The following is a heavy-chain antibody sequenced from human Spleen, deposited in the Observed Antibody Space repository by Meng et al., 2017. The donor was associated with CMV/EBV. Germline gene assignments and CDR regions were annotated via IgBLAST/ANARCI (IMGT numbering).Heavy chain of an antibody. Sequence: GGSLRLSCAASGFTFSSYSMTWVRQAPGKGLERVSSISSSSGYIYYADSVKGRFTISRDNAKNSLYLQMNSLRAEDTAVYYCAREVNGVSGSSWGQGTLVTVSS. CDR2: ISSSSGYI. CDR3: AREVNGVSGSS. CDR1: GFTFSSYS. V-gene: IGHV3-21*01. D-gene: IGHD1-26*01. J-gene: IGHJ5*02.